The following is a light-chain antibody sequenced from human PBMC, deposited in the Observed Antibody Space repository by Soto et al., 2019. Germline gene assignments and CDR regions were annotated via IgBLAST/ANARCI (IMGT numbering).Light chain of an antibody. V-gene: IGKV3-20*01. CDR2: GAS. J-gene: IGKJ1*01. CDR1: QSVSSSY. Sequence: ETVLTQSPGTLSLSPGERANLSCRASQSVSSSYLAWYQQKPGQAPRLLIFGASIRDTGIPDRFSGSGSGTDFTLTINRLEPEDFAVYYCQQYGSSPGTFGQGTKLDIK. CDR3: QQYGSSPGT.